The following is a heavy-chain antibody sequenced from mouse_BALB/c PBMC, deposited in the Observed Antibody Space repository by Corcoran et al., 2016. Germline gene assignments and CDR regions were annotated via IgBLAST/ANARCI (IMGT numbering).Heavy chain of an antibody. V-gene: IGHV9-3-1*01. CDR3: ARTGYADYYAMDY. Sequence: QIQLVQSGPELKKPGETVKISCKASGYTFTNYGMNWVKQAPGKGLKWMGWINTYTGEPTYADDFKGRFAFSLETSASTAYLQINNLKNEDTATYFCARTGYADYYAMDYWGQGTSVTVSS. CDR2: INTYTGEP. CDR1: GYTFTNYG. D-gene: IGHD2-2*01. J-gene: IGHJ4*01.